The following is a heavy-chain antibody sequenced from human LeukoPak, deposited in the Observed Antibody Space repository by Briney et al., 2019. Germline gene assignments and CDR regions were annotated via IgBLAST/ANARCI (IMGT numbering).Heavy chain of an antibody. V-gene: IGHV1-2*02. Sequence: ASVKVSCKASGYTFTSYYMHWVRRAPGQGLEWMGWINPNSGGTNYAQKFQGRVTMTRDTSISTAYMELSRLRSDDTAVYYCAREYYGDYKNWFDPWGQGTLVTVSS. J-gene: IGHJ5*02. CDR3: AREYYGDYKNWFDP. CDR1: GYTFTSYY. D-gene: IGHD4-17*01. CDR2: INPNSGGT.